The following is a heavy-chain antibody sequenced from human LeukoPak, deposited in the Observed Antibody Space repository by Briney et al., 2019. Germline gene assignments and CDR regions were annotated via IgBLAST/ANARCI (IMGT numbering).Heavy chain of an antibody. CDR3: ARDPGLTTDYYYMDV. Sequence: ASVKVSCKAPGYTFTSFYMHWVRQAPGQGLEWMGLINPSGGSTTYAQKFQGRVTMTRDMSTGTVYMEVSSLRSEDTAVYYCARDPGLTTDYYYMDVWGKGTTVTVSS. CDR2: INPSGGST. J-gene: IGHJ6*03. D-gene: IGHD1-1*01. V-gene: IGHV1-46*01. CDR1: GYTFTSFY.